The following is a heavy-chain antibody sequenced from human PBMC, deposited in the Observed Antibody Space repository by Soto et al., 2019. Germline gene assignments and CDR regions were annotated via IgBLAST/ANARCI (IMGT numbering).Heavy chain of an antibody. CDR1: GYTFSHSG. D-gene: IGHD6-19*01. V-gene: IGHV1-18*04. J-gene: IGHJ5*02. CDR3: ARRGTVAATRYSWFDP. CDR2: ISAYNGNT. Sequence: GASGKVSSKGSGYTFSHSGIRWGRQAPGQGPEWMGWISAYNGNTNYAQKLQGRVTMTTDTSTSTAYMELRSLRSDDTAVYYCARRGTVAATRYSWFDPWGQGTLVTVSS.